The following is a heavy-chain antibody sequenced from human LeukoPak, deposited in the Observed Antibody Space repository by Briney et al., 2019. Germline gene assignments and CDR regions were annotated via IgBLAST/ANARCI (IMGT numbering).Heavy chain of an antibody. CDR1: GGSITSYY. V-gene: IGHV4-59*08. J-gene: IGHJ6*03. CDR3: ARIEMATTQDYYYYMDV. Sequence: PSETLSLTCTVSGGSITSYYWSWIRQPPGKGPEWIGYIYYSGNTNYNPSLNSRVTISIDTSKNQFSLKLSSVTAADTAVYYCARIEMATTQDYYYYMDVWGKGTTVTVSS. D-gene: IGHD5-24*01. CDR2: IYYSGNT.